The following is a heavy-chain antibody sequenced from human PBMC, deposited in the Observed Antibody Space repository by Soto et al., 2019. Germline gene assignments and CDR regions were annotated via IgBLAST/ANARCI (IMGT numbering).Heavy chain of an antibody. CDR3: ARSIVVVTALDY. V-gene: IGHV4-30-4*01. CDR1: GDSISSNNNY. D-gene: IGHD2-21*02. Sequence: PSETLSLTCTVSGDSISSNNNYWSWIRQPPGEGLEWIGFISYSGTTSYSPSLKSRVAISLDTSKNQFSLSLSSVTAEDTAVYYCARSIVVVTALDYWGQGTLVTVSS. CDR2: ISYSGTT. J-gene: IGHJ4*02.